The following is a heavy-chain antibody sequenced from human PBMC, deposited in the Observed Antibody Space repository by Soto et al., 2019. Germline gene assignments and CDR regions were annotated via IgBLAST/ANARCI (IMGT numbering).Heavy chain of an antibody. Sequence: GGSLRLSCVASGFTFSNAWMSWVRQAPGKGLEWVGRIKSKTDGGTTDYAAPVKGRFTISRDDSKNTLYLQMNSLKTEDTAVYYCTTAFGYVSSGSPPPDYWGQGTLVPVCS. CDR1: GFTFSNAW. CDR2: IKSKTDGGTT. D-gene: IGHD3-22*01. V-gene: IGHV3-15*01. J-gene: IGHJ4*02. CDR3: TTAFGYVSSGSPPPDY.